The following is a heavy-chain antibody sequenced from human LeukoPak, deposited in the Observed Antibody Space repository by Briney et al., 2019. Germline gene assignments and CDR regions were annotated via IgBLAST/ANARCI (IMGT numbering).Heavy chain of an antibody. CDR3: AKDADTATIIYWYFDL. CDR1: GLTLSSFG. CDR2: ISDDGSNR. J-gene: IGHJ2*01. D-gene: IGHD5-18*01. Sequence: GTSLRLSCTASGLTLSSFGMHWVRQAPGKGLEWVAVISDDGSNRYYADSVKGRFTISRDNSKNTLFLQMNSLRAEDTAVYYCAKDADTATIIYWYFDLWGRGTLVTVSS. V-gene: IGHV3-30*18.